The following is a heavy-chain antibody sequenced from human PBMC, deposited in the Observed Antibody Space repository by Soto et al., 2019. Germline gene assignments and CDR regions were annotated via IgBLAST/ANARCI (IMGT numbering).Heavy chain of an antibody. CDR3: AAAPYYYDSSGYYYYFDY. D-gene: IGHD3-22*01. CDR1: GFTFTSSA. V-gene: IGHV1-58*01. Sequence: SVKVSCKASGFTFTSSAVQWVRQARGQRLEWIGWIVVGSGSTNYAQKFQERVTITRDMSTSTAYMELSSLRSEDTAVYYCAAAPYYYDSSGYYYYFDYWGQGTLVTVSS. CDR2: IVVGSGST. J-gene: IGHJ4*02.